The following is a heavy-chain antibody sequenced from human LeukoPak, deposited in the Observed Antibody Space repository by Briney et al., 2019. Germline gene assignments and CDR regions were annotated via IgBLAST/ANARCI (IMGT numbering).Heavy chain of an antibody. V-gene: IGHV4-59*01. J-gene: IGHJ4*02. D-gene: IGHD3-22*01. CDR1: GGSISSYY. CDR3: ARINYDCSGYRSDY. Sequence: SETLSLTCTVSGGSISSYYWSWIRQPPGKGLEWIGYIYYSGSTNYNPSLKSRVTISVDTSKNQFSLKLSSVTAADTAVYYCARINYDCSGYRSDYWGQGTLVTVSS. CDR2: IYYSGST.